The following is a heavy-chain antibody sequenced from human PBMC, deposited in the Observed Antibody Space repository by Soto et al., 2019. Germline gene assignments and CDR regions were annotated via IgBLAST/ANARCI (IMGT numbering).Heavy chain of an antibody. CDR3: VKDLSYSSSFEYFDY. J-gene: IGHJ4*02. CDR2: ISSNGGST. D-gene: IGHD6-6*01. Sequence: GGSLRLSCAVSGFTFSSYAMHWVRQAPGKGLEYVSAISSNGGSTYYADSVKGRFTISRDNSKNTLYLQMSSLRAEDTAVYYCVKDLSYSSSFEYFDYWGQGTLVTVSS. V-gene: IGHV3-64D*06. CDR1: GFTFSSYA.